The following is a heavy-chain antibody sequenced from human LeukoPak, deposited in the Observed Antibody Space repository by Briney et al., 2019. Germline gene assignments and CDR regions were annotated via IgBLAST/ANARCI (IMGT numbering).Heavy chain of an antibody. J-gene: IGHJ4*02. CDR3: ARPIDNGSGSYYFDY. D-gene: IGHD3-10*01. CDR2: ISSSSSYI. CDR1: GFTFSSYS. Sequence: GGSLRLSCAASGFTFSSYSMTWVRQAPGKGLEWVSSISSSSSYIYYADSVKGRFTISRDNSKNTLSLQMNSLRPEDTAVYYCARPIDNGSGSYYFDYWGQGTLVTVSS. V-gene: IGHV3-21*04.